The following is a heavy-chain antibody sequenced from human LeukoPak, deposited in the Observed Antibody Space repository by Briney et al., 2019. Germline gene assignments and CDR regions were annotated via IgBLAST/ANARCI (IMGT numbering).Heavy chain of an antibody. Sequence: ASVKVSRKASGYTFTSYYMHWVRQAPGQGLEWMGIINPSGGSTSYAQKFQGRVTMARDASTSTVYMELSSLRSEDTAVYYCARYSSGWSSFDYWGQGTLVTVSS. CDR2: INPSGGST. CDR3: ARYSSGWSSFDY. V-gene: IGHV1-46*01. CDR1: GYTFTSYY. J-gene: IGHJ4*02. D-gene: IGHD6-19*01.